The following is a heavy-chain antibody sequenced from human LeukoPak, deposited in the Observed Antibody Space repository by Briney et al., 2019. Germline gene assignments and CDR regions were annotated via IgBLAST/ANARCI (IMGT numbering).Heavy chain of an antibody. D-gene: IGHD3-10*01. CDR1: GFTFSSYS. Sequence: GGSLRLSCAASGFTFSSYSMNWVRQAPGKGLEWVSSISSSSSYIYYADSVKGRFTISRDNAKNSLYLQMNSLRAEDTAVYYCARDSMVRGVIEAFDIWGQGTMVTVSS. J-gene: IGHJ3*02. CDR3: ARDSMVRGVIEAFDI. CDR2: ISSSSSYI. V-gene: IGHV3-21*01.